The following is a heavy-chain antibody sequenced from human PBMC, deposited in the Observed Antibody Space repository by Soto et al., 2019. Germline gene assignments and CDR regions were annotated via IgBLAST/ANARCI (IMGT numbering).Heavy chain of an antibody. D-gene: IGHD3-10*01. J-gene: IGHJ3*02. CDR1: GFTFSSYS. Sequence: EVQLVESGGGLVQPGGSLRLSCAASGFTFSSYSMNWVRQAPGQGLEWVSYISSSSSTIYYADSVKGRFTISRDNAKNSLYLQMNSLRDEDTAVYYCARSSPYYNDAFDIWGQGTMVTVSS. V-gene: IGHV3-48*02. CDR3: ARSSPYYNDAFDI. CDR2: ISSSSSTI.